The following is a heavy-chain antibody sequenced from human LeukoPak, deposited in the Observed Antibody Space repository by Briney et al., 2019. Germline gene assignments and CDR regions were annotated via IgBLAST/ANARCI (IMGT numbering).Heavy chain of an antibody. V-gene: IGHV3-74*01. CDR2: INGYGSST. CDR3: ARDAPGNTALNY. Sequence: GGSLRLSCAASGFTFISYWMHWVRQAPGKGLVWVSRINGYGSSTDFADSVKGRFTISRDNARNTLYLQMNSLRAEDTAVYYCARDAPGNTALNYWGQGTLVTVSS. J-gene: IGHJ4*02. D-gene: IGHD5-18*01. CDR1: GFTFISYW.